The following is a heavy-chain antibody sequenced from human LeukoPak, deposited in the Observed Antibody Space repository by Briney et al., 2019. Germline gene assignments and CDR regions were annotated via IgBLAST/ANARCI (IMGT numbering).Heavy chain of an antibody. CDR2: ISSSSSYM. CDR3: ARFAYCGGDCYYFDY. V-gene: IGHV3-21*01. J-gene: IGHJ4*02. Sequence: GGSLRLSCAASGFTFSTYRMNWVRQAPGKGLEWVSSISSSSSYMYYADSLKGRFTISRDNAKNSLYLQMDSLRAEDTAVYYCARFAYCGGDCYYFDYWGQGTLVTVSS. D-gene: IGHD2-21*01. CDR1: GFTFSTYR.